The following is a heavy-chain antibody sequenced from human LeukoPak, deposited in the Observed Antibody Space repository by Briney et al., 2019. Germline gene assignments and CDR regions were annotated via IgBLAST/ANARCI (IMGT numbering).Heavy chain of an antibody. CDR1: GGTFSSYA. J-gene: IGHJ6*02. V-gene: IGHV1-69*01. CDR3: ATPVTIFGVATLYYYGMDV. Sequence: SVKVSCKASGGTFSSYAISWVRQAPGQGLEWMGGIIPIFGTANYAQKFQGRVTITADESTSTAYMELSSLRFEDTAVYYCATPVTIFGVATLYYYGMDVWGQGTTVTVSS. D-gene: IGHD3-3*01. CDR2: IIPIFGTA.